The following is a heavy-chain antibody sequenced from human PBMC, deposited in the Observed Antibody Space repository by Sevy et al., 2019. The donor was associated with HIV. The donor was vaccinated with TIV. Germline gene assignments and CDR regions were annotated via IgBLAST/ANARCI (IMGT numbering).Heavy chain of an antibody. V-gene: IGHV3-30*02. D-gene: IGHD5-12*01. CDR2: IRLDGNDK. Sequence: GGSLRLSCEAFGFSFSNYGMHWVRQAPGKGPEWVSSIRLDGNDKHYADSVKGRFTISRDNSKNTLNLQMNSLRAEDTAVYYCARDPGYSGYDCGALTYYFDYWGQGTLVTVSS. J-gene: IGHJ4*02. CDR1: GFSFSNYG. CDR3: ARDPGYSGYDCGALTYYFDY.